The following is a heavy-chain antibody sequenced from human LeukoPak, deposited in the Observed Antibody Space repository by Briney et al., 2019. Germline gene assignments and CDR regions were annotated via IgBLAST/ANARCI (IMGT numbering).Heavy chain of an antibody. CDR3: ERDVGT. CDR1: GFGVNKYW. CDR2: INIDGSIT. J-gene: IGHJ4*02. D-gene: IGHD7-27*01. Sequence: GSLRLSCAASGFGVNKYWTHWVRQAPREGLVWVSRINIDGSITNYADSVKGRFTISRDNAKNTLYLQMSSLRTEDTAVYYCERDVGTWGQGKLVTVSS. V-gene: IGHV3-74*01.